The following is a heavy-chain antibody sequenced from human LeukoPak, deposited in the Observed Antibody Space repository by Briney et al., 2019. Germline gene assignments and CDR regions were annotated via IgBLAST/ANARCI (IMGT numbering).Heavy chain of an antibody. V-gene: IGHV1-46*01. CDR3: ARARFYGSGSYYLDY. J-gene: IGHJ4*02. D-gene: IGHD3-10*01. CDR2: INPSGGST. CDR1: GYTFTSYY. Sequence: GASVKASCKASGYTFTSYYMYWVRQAPGQGLEWMGIINPSGGSTSYAQKFQGRVTMTRDTSTSTVYMELSSLRSEDTAVYYCARARFYGSGSYYLDYWGQGTLVTVSS.